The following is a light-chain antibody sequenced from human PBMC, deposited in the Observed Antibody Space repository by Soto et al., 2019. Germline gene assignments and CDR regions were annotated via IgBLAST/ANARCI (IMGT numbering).Light chain of an antibody. CDR1: KSVSNNY. CDR2: GAS. J-gene: IGKJ4*01. V-gene: IGKV3-20*01. CDR3: QQYASSLLS. Sequence: EIVLTQSPGTLSLSPGERATLSCRASKSVSNNYLGWYQQKPGQAPRLLIYGASFRATGIPDRFSGSGSGTDFTLTITGLEPDDFAVYYCQQYASSLLSFGGGTKVEI.